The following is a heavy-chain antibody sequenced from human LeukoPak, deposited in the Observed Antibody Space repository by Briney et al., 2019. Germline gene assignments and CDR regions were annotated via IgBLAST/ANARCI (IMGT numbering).Heavy chain of an antibody. V-gene: IGHV1-2*02. CDR1: GYTFSDYY. Sequence: ASVKVSCKASGYTFSDYYLHWVRQAPGQGLEWMGWIHPNTGGTNYAQKFQGRVTMTRDTSITTGYMELSRLRSDDMAVYYCARGTERATAISDYWGQGTLVTVYS. CDR3: ARGTERATAISDY. J-gene: IGHJ4*02. D-gene: IGHD5-24*01. CDR2: IHPNTGGT.